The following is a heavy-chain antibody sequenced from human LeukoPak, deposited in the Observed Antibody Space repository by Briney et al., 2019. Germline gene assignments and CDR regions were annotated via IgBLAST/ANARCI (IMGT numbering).Heavy chain of an antibody. CDR2: LSGSGSTT. D-gene: IGHD6-13*01. Sequence: GGSLRLSCAASGFTFTSDGMSWVRQAPGKGLEWVSALSGSGSTTYYADSVKGRFTISRDNSKNTLFLEMNSLRVEGTAVYYCAKAGYSSSWPLDYWGQGTQVTVSS. CDR3: AKAGYSSSWPLDY. CDR1: GFTFTSDG. J-gene: IGHJ4*02. V-gene: IGHV3-23*01.